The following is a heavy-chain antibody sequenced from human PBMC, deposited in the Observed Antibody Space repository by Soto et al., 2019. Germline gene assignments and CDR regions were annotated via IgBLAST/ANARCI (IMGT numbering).Heavy chain of an antibody. CDR3: AKALYYGMDV. CDR1: GFTFSSYG. Sequence: GGSLRLSCASSGFTFSSYGMHLVRQAPGKGLEWVAVISYDGSNKYYADSVKGRFTISRDNSKNTLYLQMNSLRAEDTAVYYCAKALYYGMDVWGQGTTVTVSS. CDR2: ISYDGSNK. J-gene: IGHJ6*02. V-gene: IGHV3-30*18.